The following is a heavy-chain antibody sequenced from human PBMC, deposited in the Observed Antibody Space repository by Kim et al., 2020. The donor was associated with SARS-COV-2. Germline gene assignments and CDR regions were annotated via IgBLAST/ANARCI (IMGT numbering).Heavy chain of an antibody. CDR3: ARTYSSSWYDY. J-gene: IGHJ4*02. CDR2: T. Sequence: TKYSQKFQGRVTITRDTSASTAYMGLSSLRSEDTAVYYCARTYSSSWYDYWGQGTLVTVSS. V-gene: IGHV1-3*01. D-gene: IGHD6-13*01.